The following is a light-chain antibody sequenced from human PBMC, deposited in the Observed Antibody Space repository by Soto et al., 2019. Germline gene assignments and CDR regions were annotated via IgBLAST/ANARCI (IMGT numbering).Light chain of an antibody. J-gene: IGLJ2*01. CDR2: TNN. V-gene: IGLV1-44*01. Sequence: QSVLTQPPSASGTPGQRVTLSCSGSSSNIGSNSVSWYQQLPGAAPKLLIYTNNQRPSGVPDRFSGSKSGTSASLAITGLQSDDEADYYCAAWDDSLSGHVVFGGGTKLTVL. CDR1: SSNIGSNS. CDR3: AAWDDSLSGHVV.